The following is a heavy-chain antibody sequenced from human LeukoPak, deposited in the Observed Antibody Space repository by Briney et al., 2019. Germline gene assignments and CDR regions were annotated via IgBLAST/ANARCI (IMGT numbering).Heavy chain of an antibody. CDR2: ISGSGSAI. Sequence: PGGSLRLSCAASGFTFSNYYMNWVRQAPGKGREGVEYISGSGSAIYYADSVKGRFTISRDNAKNSLYLQLNRLRDEDTAVYYCARAPPDYGDFDYWGQGTLVTVSS. V-gene: IGHV3-48*02. D-gene: IGHD4-17*01. CDR3: ARAPPDYGDFDY. J-gene: IGHJ4*02. CDR1: GFTFSNYY.